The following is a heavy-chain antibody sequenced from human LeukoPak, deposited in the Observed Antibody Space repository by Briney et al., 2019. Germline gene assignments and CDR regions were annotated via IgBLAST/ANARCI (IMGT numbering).Heavy chain of an antibody. Sequence: GGSLRLFCAASGFTFSSYGMQWVRQAPGKGLEWVAFIWYDGSNKYYADSVKGRFTIYRDNSKNTLYLQMNSLRAEDTAVYYCAKDRVGATIRGDYWGQGTLVTVSS. CDR2: IWYDGSNK. CDR3: AKDRVGATIRGDY. V-gene: IGHV3-30*02. CDR1: GFTFSSYG. J-gene: IGHJ4*02. D-gene: IGHD1-26*01.